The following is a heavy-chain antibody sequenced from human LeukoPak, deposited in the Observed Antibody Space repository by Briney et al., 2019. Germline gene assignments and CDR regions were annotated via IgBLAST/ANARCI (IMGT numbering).Heavy chain of an antibody. J-gene: IGHJ5*02. Sequence: GGSLRLSCAASRFTFSSYEMNWVRQAPGKGLEWVSYISSSGSTIYYADSVKGRFTISRDNAKNSLYLQMNSLRAEDRTVYYCARARNYDFWSGLFDPRGQGTLVTASS. V-gene: IGHV3-48*03. D-gene: IGHD3-3*01. CDR3: ARARNYDFWSGLFDP. CDR2: ISSSGSTI. CDR1: RFTFSSYE.